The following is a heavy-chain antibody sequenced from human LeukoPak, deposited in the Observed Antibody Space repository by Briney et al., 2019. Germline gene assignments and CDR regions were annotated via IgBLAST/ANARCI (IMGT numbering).Heavy chain of an antibody. Sequence: ASVKASCKASGYTFTSYGISWVRQAPGQGLEWMGWISAYNGNTNYAQKLQGRVTMTTDTSTSTAYMELRSLRSDDTAVYYCARDLVVVPAATAGYWGQGTLVTVSS. V-gene: IGHV1-18*01. CDR3: ARDLVVVPAATAGY. CDR1: GYTFTSYG. J-gene: IGHJ4*02. D-gene: IGHD2-2*01. CDR2: ISAYNGNT.